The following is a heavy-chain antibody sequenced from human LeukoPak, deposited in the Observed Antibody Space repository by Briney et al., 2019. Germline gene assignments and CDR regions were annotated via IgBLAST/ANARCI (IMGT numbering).Heavy chain of an antibody. CDR2: ISAYNGNT. CDR1: GYNFSSYG. D-gene: IGHD2-2*01. V-gene: IGHV1-18*01. Sequence: ASMKVSCKASGYNFSSYGISWVRQAPGQGLDWMGWISAYNGNTNYAHKVQGRLTMTTDTSTSTAYMELRSLRSDDTAVYFCARAGEYCLSTSCLYDYHYGMDVWGQGTTVTVSS. J-gene: IGHJ6*02. CDR3: ARAGEYCLSTSCLYDYHYGMDV.